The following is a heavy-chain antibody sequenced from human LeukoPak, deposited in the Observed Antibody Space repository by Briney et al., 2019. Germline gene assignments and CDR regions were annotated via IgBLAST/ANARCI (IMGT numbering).Heavy chain of an antibody. CDR3: ARGGDSSGWTRHYYYGMDV. J-gene: IGHJ6*02. Sequence: SVKVSCKASGGTFSSYAISWVRQAPGQGLEWMGGIIPIFGTANYAQEFQGRVTMTRDTSTSTVYMELSSLRSEDTAVYYCARGGDSSGWTRHYYYGMDVWGQGTTVTVSS. CDR1: GGTFSSYA. CDR2: IIPIFGTA. V-gene: IGHV1-69*05. D-gene: IGHD6-19*01.